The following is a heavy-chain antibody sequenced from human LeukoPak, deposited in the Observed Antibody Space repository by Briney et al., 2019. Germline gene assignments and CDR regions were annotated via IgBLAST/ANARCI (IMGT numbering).Heavy chain of an antibody. J-gene: IGHJ4*02. CDR2: IYTTGTA. Sequence: SETLSLTCLLSGGSIGPYYWSWIRQAAGKGPEWIGRIYTTGTADYNPSLKSRVTISVDTSKNQFSLKLSSVTAADTAVYYCATHIAEATALHYWGQGTLVTVSS. D-gene: IGHD6-13*01. CDR3: ATHIAEATALHY. V-gene: IGHV4-4*07. CDR1: GGSIGPYY.